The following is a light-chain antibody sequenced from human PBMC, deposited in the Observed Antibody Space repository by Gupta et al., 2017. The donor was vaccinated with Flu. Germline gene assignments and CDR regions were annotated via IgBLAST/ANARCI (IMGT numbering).Light chain of an antibody. J-gene: IGKJ2*03. V-gene: IGKV3-11*01. CDR3: QQRLYS. CDR2: DEA. CDR1: QSVSSY. Sequence: EIVLTQSPATLSLSPGERATLSCRASQSVSSYLAWDQQKPGQAPRLLIYDEANRATGITDRVSGSGSGTDFTRTISSIETEDFAGEYGQQRLYSFGQGTKMEIK.